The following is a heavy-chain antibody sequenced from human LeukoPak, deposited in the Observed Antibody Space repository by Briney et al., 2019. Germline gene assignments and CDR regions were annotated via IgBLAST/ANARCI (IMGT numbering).Heavy chain of an antibody. V-gene: IGHV1-69*13. J-gene: IGHJ6*03. Sequence: SVKVSCKASGGTFSSYAISWVRQAPGQGLEWMGGIIPIFGTANYAQKFQGRVTITADESTSTAYMELSSLRSEDTAVYYCARDRRHQTFTNYYYYMDVWGKGTTVTISS. D-gene: IGHD3-3*01. CDR2: IIPIFGTA. CDR1: GGTFSSYA. CDR3: ARDRRHQTFTNYYYYMDV.